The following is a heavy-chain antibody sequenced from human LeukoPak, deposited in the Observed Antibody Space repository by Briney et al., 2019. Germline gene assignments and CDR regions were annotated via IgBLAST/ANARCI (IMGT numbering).Heavy chain of an antibody. CDR3: ARDCDSRWSGYPRLGVDV. V-gene: IGHV4-31*03. CDR1: GGSISSGGYY. CDR2: IYYSGST. D-gene: IGHD3-3*01. Sequence: SQTLSLTCTVSGGSISSGGYYWSWIRQHPGKGLEWIGYIYYSGSTYYNPSLKSRVTISVDTSKNQFSLKLSSVTAADTAVYYCARDCDSRWSGYPRLGVDVWGQGTTVTVSS. J-gene: IGHJ6*02.